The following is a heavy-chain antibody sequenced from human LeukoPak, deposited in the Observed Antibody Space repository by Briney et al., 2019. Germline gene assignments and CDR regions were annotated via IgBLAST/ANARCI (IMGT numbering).Heavy chain of an antibody. CDR1: GFSFSSYE. D-gene: IGHD6-13*01. V-gene: IGHV3-48*03. Sequence: QSGGSLRLSCAGSGFSFSSYEMKWVRQAPGKGLEWVSYISSSGGTRYYADSVKGRFTMSRDNAKNSLYLQMNSLRAEDTAVYYCARVPPREQSIAAAGTDWYFDLWGRGTLVTVSS. J-gene: IGHJ2*01. CDR2: ISSSGGTR. CDR3: ARVPPREQSIAAAGTDWYFDL.